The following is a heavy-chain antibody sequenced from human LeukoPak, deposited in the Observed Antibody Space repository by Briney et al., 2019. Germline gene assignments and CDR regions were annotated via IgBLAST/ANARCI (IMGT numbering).Heavy chain of an antibody. CDR1: GGSISSSSYY. Sequence: SETLSLTCTVSGGSISSSSYYWGWIRQPPGKGLEWIGSIYYSGSTYYNPSLKSRVTISVDTPKNQFSLKLSSVTAADTAVYYCARLALAATFDPWGQGTLVTVSS. J-gene: IGHJ5*02. CDR3: ARLALAATFDP. CDR2: IYYSGST. D-gene: IGHD2-15*01. V-gene: IGHV4-39*01.